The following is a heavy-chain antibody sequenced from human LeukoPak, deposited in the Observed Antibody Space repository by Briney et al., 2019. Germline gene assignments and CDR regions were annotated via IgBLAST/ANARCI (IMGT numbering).Heavy chain of an antibody. CDR2: MTPNSGDT. D-gene: IGHD2/OR15-2a*01. CDR3: AXXXXXXXRASRIKRYFDL. CDR1: GYTFTSYD. V-gene: IGHV1-8*01. J-gene: IGHJ2*01. Sequence: ASVKVSCKASGYTFTSYDINWVRQATGQGLEWMGWMTPNSGDTGYAQKFQGRVTMTRNTSISTAYMELSSLRSEDTAVYYCAXXXXXXXRASRIKRYFDLWGRGTLVTVSS.